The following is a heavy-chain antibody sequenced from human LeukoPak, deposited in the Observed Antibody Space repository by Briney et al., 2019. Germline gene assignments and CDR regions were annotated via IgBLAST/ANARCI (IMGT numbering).Heavy chain of an antibody. Sequence: GGSLRLSCAASGFSFSNVWMSWARQAPGKGLEWVAVISYDGSNKYYADSVKGRFTISRDNSKNTLYLQMNSLRAEDTAVYYCAKDPRYCSSTSCYDRIYYFDYWGQGTLVTVSS. J-gene: IGHJ4*02. V-gene: IGHV3-30*18. CDR2: ISYDGSNK. CDR1: GFSFSNVW. D-gene: IGHD2-2*01. CDR3: AKDPRYCSSTSCYDRIYYFDY.